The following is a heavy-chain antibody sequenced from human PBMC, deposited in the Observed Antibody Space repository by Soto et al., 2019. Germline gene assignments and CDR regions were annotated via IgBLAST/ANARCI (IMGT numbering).Heavy chain of an antibody. D-gene: IGHD3-22*01. CDR3: ARLLYYDSSGYPVDY. V-gene: IGHV1-69*02. Sequence: QVQLVHSGAEVKKPGSSVNVSCKASGGTFSSYISWVRQAPGQGLEWMGRIIPILGIANYAQKFQGRVTITADKSTSTAYMELSSLRSEDTAVYYCARLLYYDSSGYPVDYWGQGTLVTVSS. CDR2: IIPILGIA. J-gene: IGHJ4*02. CDR1: GGTFSSY.